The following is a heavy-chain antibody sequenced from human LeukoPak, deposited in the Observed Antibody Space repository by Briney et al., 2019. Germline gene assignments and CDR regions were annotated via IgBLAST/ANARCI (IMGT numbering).Heavy chain of an antibody. CDR2: ISDGGRYT. Sequence: PGGSLRLSCAASGYTFSSYAVSWVRQAPGKGLEWVSAISDGGRYTFYADSVKGRFTISRDNSKNTLYLQMNSLRVEDTAVYYCAKEESDSGGFRWVDPWGQGTLVTVSS. J-gene: IGHJ5*02. CDR3: AKEESDSGGFRWVDP. D-gene: IGHD6-19*01. CDR1: GYTFSSYA. V-gene: IGHV3-23*01.